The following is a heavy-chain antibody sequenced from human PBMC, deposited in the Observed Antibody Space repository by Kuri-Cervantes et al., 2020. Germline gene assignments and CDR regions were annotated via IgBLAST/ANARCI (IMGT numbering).Heavy chain of an antibody. CDR2: MNPNSGNT. CDR1: GYTFTSYD. Sequence: ASVKVSCKASGYTFTSYDINWVRQATGQGLEWMGWMNPNSGNTGYAQKFQGRVTMTRNTSISTAYMELSSLRSEDTAVYCCASRGGATGSEGYYGMDVWGQGTTVTVSS. D-gene: IGHD5-12*01. J-gene: IGHJ6*02. V-gene: IGHV1-8*01. CDR3: ASRGGATGSEGYYGMDV.